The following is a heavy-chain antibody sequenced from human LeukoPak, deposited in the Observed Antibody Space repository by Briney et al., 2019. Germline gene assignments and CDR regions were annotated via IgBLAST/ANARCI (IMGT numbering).Heavy chain of an antibody. D-gene: IGHD2-2*01. J-gene: IGHJ4*02. CDR2: ISGSGNNK. Sequence: GGSLRLSCAASGFTFSGYEMNWVRQAPGKGLEWVSYISGSGNNKHYANSVKGRFTISRDNSKNTVYLQMSGLRAEDTALYYCAKAHCSPTSCSRIDYWGQGTLVTVSS. V-gene: IGHV3-48*03. CDR1: GFTFSGYE. CDR3: AKAHCSPTSCSRIDY.